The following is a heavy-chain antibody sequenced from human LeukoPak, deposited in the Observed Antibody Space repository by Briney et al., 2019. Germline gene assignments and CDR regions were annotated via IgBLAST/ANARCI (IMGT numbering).Heavy chain of an antibody. CDR1: GGSISSGDYY. J-gene: IGHJ4*02. CDR2: IYYSGST. D-gene: IGHD4-17*01. Sequence: PSQTLSLTCTVSGGSISSGDYYWSWIRQPPGKGLEWIGYIYYSGSTYYNPSLKSRVTISVDTSKNQFSLKLSSVTAADTAVYYCARVSYGPTVGTVTTLDYWGQGTLVTVSS. CDR3: ARVSYGPTVGTVTTLDY. V-gene: IGHV4-30-4*01.